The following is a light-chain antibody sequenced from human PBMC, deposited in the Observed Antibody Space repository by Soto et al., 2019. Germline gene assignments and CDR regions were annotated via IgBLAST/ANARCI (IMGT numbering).Light chain of an antibody. CDR1: NIETKS. V-gene: IGLV3-21*02. CDR2: DDR. CDR3: QVWDSTSEHVV. J-gene: IGLJ2*01. Sequence: SYELTQPPSVSVAPGQTARIACGGDNIETKSVHWSQQKPGQAPVLVVYDDRDRPSGIPERFSGSNSGNAATLTIRRVEAGDEADYYCQVWDSTSEHVVFGGVPKLTVL.